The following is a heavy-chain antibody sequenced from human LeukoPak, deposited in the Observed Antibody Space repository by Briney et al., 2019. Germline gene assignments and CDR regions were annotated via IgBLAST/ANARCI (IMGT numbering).Heavy chain of an antibody. D-gene: IGHD4-23*01. V-gene: IGHV3-7*01. J-gene: IGHJ4*02. CDR1: GFTFSSYW. CDR3: ASVTTVVD. CDR2: IKQDGSEK. Sequence: GGSLRLSCAASGFTFSSYWVSWVRQAPGKGLEWVANIKQDGSEKYYVDSVKGRFTISRDNAKNSLYLQMNSLRAEDTAVYYCASVTTVVDWGQGTLVTVSS.